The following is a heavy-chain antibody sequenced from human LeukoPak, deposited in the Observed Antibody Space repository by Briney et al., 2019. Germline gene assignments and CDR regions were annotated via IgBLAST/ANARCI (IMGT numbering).Heavy chain of an antibody. J-gene: IGHJ4*02. D-gene: IGHD3-9*01. V-gene: IGHV1-8*03. CDR3: ARVALRYFSFDY. CDR2: MNPNSGNT. CDR1: GYTFTSYD. Sequence: ASVKVSCKASGYTFTSYDINWVRQATGQGLEWMGWMNPNSGNTGYAQKFQGRVTITRNTSISTAYMELSSLRSEDTAVYYCARVALRYFSFDYWGQGTLVTVSS.